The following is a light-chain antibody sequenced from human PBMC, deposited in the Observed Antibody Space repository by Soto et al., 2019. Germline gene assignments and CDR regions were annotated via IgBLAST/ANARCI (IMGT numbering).Light chain of an antibody. V-gene: IGKV1-6*01. CDR1: QGIRSA. J-gene: IGKJ1*01. CDR3: LLDFSYFWA. Sequence: ALQLTQSPSSLSAPVGDRVTITCRASQGIRSALGWYQQKPGKVPKLLIYAASTLQSGVPSRFSGSGSGTDFTLTIISLQPEDFVTYYCLLDFSYFWAFGQGTKVDI. CDR2: AAS.